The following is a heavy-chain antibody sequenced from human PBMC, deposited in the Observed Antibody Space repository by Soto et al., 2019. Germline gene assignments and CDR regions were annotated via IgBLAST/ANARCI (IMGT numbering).Heavy chain of an antibody. V-gene: IGHV1-18*01. J-gene: IGHJ6*02. CDR2: ISGYDGRT. CDR1: GYTFTRYG. Sequence: ASVKVSCKTSGYTFTRYGISWVRQAPGQGLEWMGWISGYDGRTNFAQKVQDRVTMTTDTSTSTAYMELRSLRSDDTAVYYCARRAPPMDVWGQGTTVTVSS. CDR3: ARRAPPMDV.